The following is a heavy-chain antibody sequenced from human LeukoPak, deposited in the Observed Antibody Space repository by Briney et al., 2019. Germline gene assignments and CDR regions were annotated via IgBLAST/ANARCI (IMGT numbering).Heavy chain of an antibody. CDR3: ARGGPYYDILTGQYYYYMDV. CDR1: GFTFSSYW. CDR2: INSDGSST. J-gene: IGHJ6*03. D-gene: IGHD3-9*01. V-gene: IGHV3-74*01. Sequence: GGSLRLSCAASGFTFSSYWMHWVRQAPGKGLVWVSRINSDGSSTSYADSVKGRFTISRDNAKNTLYLQMNSLRAEDTAVYYCARGGPYYDILTGQYYYYMDVWGKGTTVTISS.